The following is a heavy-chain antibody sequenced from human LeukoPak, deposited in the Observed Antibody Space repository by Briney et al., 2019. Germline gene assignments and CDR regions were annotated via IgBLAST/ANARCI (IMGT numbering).Heavy chain of an antibody. D-gene: IGHD6-19*01. CDR3: AREYSSGWFLDY. J-gene: IGHJ4*02. Sequence: GGSLRLSCAASAFTFSSYSMNWVRQAPGKGLEWVSYISSSSRTIYDADSVKGRFTISRDNAKNSLYLQMNSLRAEDTAVYYCAREYSSGWFLDYWGQGTLVTVSS. CDR2: ISSSSRTI. CDR1: AFTFSSYS. V-gene: IGHV3-48*01.